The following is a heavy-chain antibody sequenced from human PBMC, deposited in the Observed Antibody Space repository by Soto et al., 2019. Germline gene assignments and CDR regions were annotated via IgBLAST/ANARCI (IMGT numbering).Heavy chain of an antibody. D-gene: IGHD6-19*01. Sequence: EVQLVESGGGLVQPGGSLRLSCEVSGFIFSSYWMHWVRQAPGKGLVWVSRINTDGSSRTYADSVEGRFTISRDNAKNTLSLQIDSLRDEDTAVYFCVRGSNDWIGVDYWGQGTLATVSS. CDR1: GFIFSSYW. J-gene: IGHJ4*02. CDR3: VRGSNDWIGVDY. CDR2: INTDGSSR. V-gene: IGHV3-74*01.